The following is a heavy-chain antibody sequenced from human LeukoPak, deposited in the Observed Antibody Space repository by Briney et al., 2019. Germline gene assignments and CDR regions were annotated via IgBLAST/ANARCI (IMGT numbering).Heavy chain of an antibody. CDR2: IIPIFGTA. D-gene: IGHD5-18*01. V-gene: IGHV1-69*13. CDR3: ARAKRGDTAMVPLDY. Sequence: GASVKVSCKASGGTFSSYAISWVRQAPGQGLEWMGGIIPIFGTANYAQKSQGRVTITADESTSTAYMELSSLRSEDTAVYYCARAKRGDTAMVPLDYWGQGTLVTVSS. CDR1: GGTFSSYA. J-gene: IGHJ4*02.